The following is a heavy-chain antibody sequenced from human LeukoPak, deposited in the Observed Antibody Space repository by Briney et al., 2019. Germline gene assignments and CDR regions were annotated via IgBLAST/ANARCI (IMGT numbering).Heavy chain of an antibody. Sequence: ASVKVSCKTSGYTFSSYYMHWVRQAPGQGLEWMGIINPRGGSTTYPQKFQDRITMTRDTSTTTVHLEVSSLTSEDTAVYHCARGRPVGETRDPFDYWGQGTLVTVSS. CDR2: INPRGGST. J-gene: IGHJ4*02. V-gene: IGHV1-46*01. CDR1: GYTFSSYY. D-gene: IGHD1-26*01. CDR3: ARGRPVGETRDPFDY.